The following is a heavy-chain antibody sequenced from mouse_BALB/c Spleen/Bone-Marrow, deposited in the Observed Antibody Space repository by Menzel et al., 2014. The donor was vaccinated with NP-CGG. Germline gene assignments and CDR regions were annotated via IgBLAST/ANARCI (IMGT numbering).Heavy chain of an antibody. CDR3: ARCNYRYDGDFDY. CDR1: GYSFTGYF. Sequence: EVKLVESGPELVKPGASVKISCKASGYSFTGYFMNWVMQSHGKSLEWIGRINPYNGDTFYNQKFKGKATLTVDKSTGTAHMELRSLASEDSAVYYCARCNYRYDGDFDYWGQGTTLTVSS. D-gene: IGHD2-14*01. V-gene: IGHV1-20*02. J-gene: IGHJ2*01. CDR2: INPYNGDT.